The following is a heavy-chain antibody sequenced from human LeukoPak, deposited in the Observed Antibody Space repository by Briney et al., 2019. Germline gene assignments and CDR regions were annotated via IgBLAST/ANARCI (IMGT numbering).Heavy chain of an antibody. J-gene: IGHJ3*02. V-gene: IGHV3-48*03. CDR1: GFTFSSYE. CDR2: ISSSVSTI. D-gene: IGHD3-16*02. Sequence: GGSLRLSCAASGFTFSSYEMNWVRQAPGKGLEWVSYISSSVSTIYYADSVKGRFTTSRHNAKNSLYLQMNSLRAEDTAVYYCARVPAGVIGMKDAFDIWGQGTMVTVSS. CDR3: ARVPAGVIGMKDAFDI.